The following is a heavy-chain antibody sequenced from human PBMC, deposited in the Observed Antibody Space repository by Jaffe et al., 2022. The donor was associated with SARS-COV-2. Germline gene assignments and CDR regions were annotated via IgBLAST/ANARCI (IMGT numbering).Heavy chain of an antibody. CDR3: AKDLRPDGLYDIDY. Sequence: EVQLLESGGGLVQPGGSLRLSCAASGFTFSTYSMNWVRQAPGKGLEWVSIISGGGDTTYYADSVKGRFTISRDNSKNTLYLQMNSLRADDTAIYFCAKDLRPDGLYDIDYWGQGTLVTVSS. J-gene: IGHJ4*02. D-gene: IGHD3-9*01. CDR1: GFTFSTYS. CDR2: ISGGGDTT. V-gene: IGHV3-23*01.